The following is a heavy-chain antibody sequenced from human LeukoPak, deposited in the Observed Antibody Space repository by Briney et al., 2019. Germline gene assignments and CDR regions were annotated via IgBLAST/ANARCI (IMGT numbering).Heavy chain of an antibody. Sequence: GGSLRLSCAASGFTFSSYWMSWVRQAPGKGLEWVANIKQDGSEKYYVDSVKGRFTISRDNAKNTLYLQMNSLRAEDAAVYYCARGGGYSYGSFDYWGQGTLVTVSS. CDR2: IKQDGSEK. D-gene: IGHD5-18*01. V-gene: IGHV3-7*01. CDR1: GFTFSSYW. J-gene: IGHJ4*02. CDR3: ARGGGYSYGSFDY.